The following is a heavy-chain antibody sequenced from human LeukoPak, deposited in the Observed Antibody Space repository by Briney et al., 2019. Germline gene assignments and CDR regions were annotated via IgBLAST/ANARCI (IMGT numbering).Heavy chain of an antibody. CDR3: ARYNGYCSGGSCYHFDY. J-gene: IGHJ4*02. CDR1: GYTFTSYG. D-gene: IGHD2-15*01. V-gene: IGHV1-18*01. Sequence: AASVKVSCKASGYTFTSYGISWVRQAPGQGLEWMGWISAYNGNTNYAQKLQGRVTMTTDTSTSTAYVELGSLRSDDTAVYYCARYNGYCSGGSCYHFDYWGQGTLVTVSS. CDR2: ISAYNGNT.